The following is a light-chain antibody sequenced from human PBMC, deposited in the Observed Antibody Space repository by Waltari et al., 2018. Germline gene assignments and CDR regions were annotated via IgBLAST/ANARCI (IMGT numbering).Light chain of an antibody. J-gene: IGKJ2*01. CDR3: QQYNNWDT. V-gene: IGKV3-15*01. CDR2: GAS. Sequence: DIVMTQSPATLSVSPGERATLSCRASQSVSSNLAWYQQKPGQAPRLLIYGASTRATGIPARFSGSGSGTEFTLTISSLQSEDFAVYYCQQYNNWDTFGQGTKLEIK. CDR1: QSVSSN.